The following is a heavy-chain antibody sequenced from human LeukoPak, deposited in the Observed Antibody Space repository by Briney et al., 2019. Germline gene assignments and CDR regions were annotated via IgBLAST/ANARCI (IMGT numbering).Heavy chain of an antibody. CDR3: ARGRYYDSSGYYYRGGREKDPKNNWFDP. CDR1: GYTFTSYD. D-gene: IGHD3-22*01. V-gene: IGHV1-8*01. CDR2: MNPNSGNT. J-gene: IGHJ5*02. Sequence: ASVKVSCKASGYTFTSYDINWVRQATGQGLEWMGWMNPNSGNTGYAQKFQGRVTMTRNTSISTAYMELSNLRSEDTAVYYCARGRYYDSSGYYYRGGREKDPKNNWFDPWGQGTLVTVSS.